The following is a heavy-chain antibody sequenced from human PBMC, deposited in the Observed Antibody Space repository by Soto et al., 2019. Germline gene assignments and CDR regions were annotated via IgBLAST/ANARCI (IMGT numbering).Heavy chain of an antibody. CDR2: IGSGNRGT. D-gene: IGHD6-13*01. J-gene: IGHJ5*02. Sequence: EAQLLESGGGLVQPGGSLRLSCAASGFAFSNFAMSWVRQAPGKGLEWVSAIGSGNRGTHYAESVEDRFTISRDDSKNTLYLQLNSLTAADTAVYYCAAPRAAVPHTRYFDPWGQGTPVTVSP. V-gene: IGHV3-23*01. CDR3: AAPRAAVPHTRYFDP. CDR1: GFAFSNFA.